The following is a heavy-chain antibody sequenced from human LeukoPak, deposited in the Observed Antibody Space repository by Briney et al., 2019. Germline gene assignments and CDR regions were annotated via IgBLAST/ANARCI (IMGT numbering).Heavy chain of an antibody. CDR2: INPNSGGT. CDR1: GYTFTSYD. J-gene: IGHJ4*02. D-gene: IGHD1-26*01. CDR3: ARAEWELLLDY. V-gene: IGHV1-2*02. Sequence: AASVKVSCKASGYTFTSYDINWLRQAPGQGLEWMGWINPNSGGTNYAQKFQGRVTMTRDTSISTAYMELSRLRSDDTAVYYCARAEWELLLDYWGQGTLVTVSS.